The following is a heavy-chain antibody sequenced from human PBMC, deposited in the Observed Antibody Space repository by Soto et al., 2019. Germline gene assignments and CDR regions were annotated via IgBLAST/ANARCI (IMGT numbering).Heavy chain of an antibody. V-gene: IGHV1-69*13. CDR1: GGTFSSYA. Sequence: GPSVKVSCKASGGTFSSYAISWVRQAPGQGLEWMGGIIPIFGTANYAQKFQGRVTITADEYTSTAYMGLSSLRPEDTAVYYCARDQWIASGYDSSTFDYRGQGTLVTVSS. CDR2: IIPIFGTA. J-gene: IGHJ4*02. CDR3: ARDQWIASGYDSSTFDY. D-gene: IGHD5-12*01.